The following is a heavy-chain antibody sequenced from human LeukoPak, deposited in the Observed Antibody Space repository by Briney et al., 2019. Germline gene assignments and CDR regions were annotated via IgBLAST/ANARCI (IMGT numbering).Heavy chain of an antibody. D-gene: IGHD1-26*01. J-gene: IGHJ4*02. Sequence: SETLSLTCTVSGGSISSSSYYWGWIRQPPGKGLEWIGSIYYGGSTYYNPSLKSRVTISVDTSKNQFSLKLSSVTAADTAVYYCARREWEPYFDYWGQGTLLTVSS. V-gene: IGHV4-39*01. CDR2: IYYGGST. CDR1: GGSISSSSYY. CDR3: ARREWEPYFDY.